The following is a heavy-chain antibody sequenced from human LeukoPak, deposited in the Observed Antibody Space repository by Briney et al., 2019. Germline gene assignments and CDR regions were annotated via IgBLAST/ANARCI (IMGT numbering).Heavy chain of an antibody. V-gene: IGHV4-39*07. CDR2: IYYSGST. Sequence: SETLSLTCTVSGGSISSSSYYWGWIRQSPGKGLEWIGSIYYSGSTYYNPSLKSRVTISVDTSKNQFSLKLSSVTAADTAVYYCARVRRFGELSLDYWGQGTLVTVSS. CDR3: ARVRRFGELSLDY. J-gene: IGHJ4*02. D-gene: IGHD3-10*01. CDR1: GGSISSSSYY.